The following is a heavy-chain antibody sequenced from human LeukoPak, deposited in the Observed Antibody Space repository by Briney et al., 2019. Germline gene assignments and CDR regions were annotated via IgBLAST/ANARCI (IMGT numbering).Heavy chain of an antibody. V-gene: IGHV1-18*01. CDR3: ARKRYYDILTGSYYYGMDV. CDR2: ISAYNGNT. D-gene: IGHD3-9*01. CDR1: GYTFTKYG. J-gene: IGHJ6*02. Sequence: RASVKVSCKASGYTFTKYGISWVRQAPGQGLEWMGWISAYNGNTNYAQKLQGRVTMTTDTSTSTAYMELRSLRSDDTAVYYCARKRYYDILTGSYYYGMDVWGQGTTVTVSS.